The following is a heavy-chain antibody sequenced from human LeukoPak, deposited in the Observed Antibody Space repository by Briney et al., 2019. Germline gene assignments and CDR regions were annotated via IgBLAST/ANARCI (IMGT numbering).Heavy chain of an antibody. D-gene: IGHD3-10*01. Sequence: GSVNVSCKASGYTFTSYDVNWVRQATGQGREWMGWMNPNSGNTGYAQKFQGRVTMTRNTSISTAYMELSSLRSEDTAVYYCARGRMVRGVTWWFDPWGQGTLVTVSS. V-gene: IGHV1-8*02. CDR1: GYTFTSYD. J-gene: IGHJ5*02. CDR2: MNPNSGNT. CDR3: ARGRMVRGVTWWFDP.